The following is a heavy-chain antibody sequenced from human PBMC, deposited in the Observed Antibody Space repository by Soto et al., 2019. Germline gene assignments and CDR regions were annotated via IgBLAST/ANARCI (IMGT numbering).Heavy chain of an antibody. J-gene: IGHJ4*02. D-gene: IGHD3-16*02. V-gene: IGHV3-23*01. CDR1: GFTFSSYA. Sequence: PGGSLRLSCAASGFTFSSYAMSWVRQAPGRGLEWVSAISDSGGTTYYADSVKGWFTISRDNSKNTLYLEMNSLKTEDTAVYYCATEYFYRLNYWGQGTLVTVSS. CDR3: ATEYFYRLNY. CDR2: ISDSGGTT.